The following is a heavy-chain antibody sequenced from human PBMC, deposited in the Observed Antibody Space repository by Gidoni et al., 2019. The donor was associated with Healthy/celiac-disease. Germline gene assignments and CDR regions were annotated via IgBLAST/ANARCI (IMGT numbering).Heavy chain of an antibody. CDR2: INPNSGGT. Sequence: QVQLVQSGAEVKKPGASVTVSCKASGYTFTGYYMHWVRQAPGQGLEWMGRINPNSGGTNYAQKFQGRVTMTRDTSISTAYMELSRLRSDDTAVYYCARDSGYSSGWAGDYWGQGTLVTVSS. CDR3: ARDSGYSSGWAGDY. CDR1: GYTFTGYY. D-gene: IGHD6-19*01. V-gene: IGHV1-2*06. J-gene: IGHJ4*02.